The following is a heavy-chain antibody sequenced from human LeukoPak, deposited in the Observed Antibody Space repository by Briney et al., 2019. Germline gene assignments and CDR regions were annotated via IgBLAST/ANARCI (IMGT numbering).Heavy chain of an antibody. CDR3: ARDFLDFSVDY. Sequence: GGSLRLSCAASGFTFNSYAMHWVRQAPGKGLEWVAFISYDGGKKSHANSVRGRFTISGDNSKNTLYLQMNSLRAEDTAVYYCARDFLDFSVDYWGQGTLVTVSS. CDR2: ISYDGGKK. D-gene: IGHD3-3*01. J-gene: IGHJ4*02. V-gene: IGHV3-30*04. CDR1: GFTFNSYA.